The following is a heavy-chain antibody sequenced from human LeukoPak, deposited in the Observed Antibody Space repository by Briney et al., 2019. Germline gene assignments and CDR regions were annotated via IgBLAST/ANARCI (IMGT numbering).Heavy chain of an antibody. D-gene: IGHD3-10*01. Sequence: SETLSLTCTVSGGSISSYYWGWIRQPPGKGLEWIGSIYYSGSNYYNPSLKSRVTISVDTSKNQFSLKLSSVTAADTAVYYCSAYYYGSGSYYPFDYWGQGTLVTVSS. J-gene: IGHJ4*02. CDR2: IYYSGSN. V-gene: IGHV4-39*07. CDR1: GGSISSYY. CDR3: SAYYYGSGSYYPFDY.